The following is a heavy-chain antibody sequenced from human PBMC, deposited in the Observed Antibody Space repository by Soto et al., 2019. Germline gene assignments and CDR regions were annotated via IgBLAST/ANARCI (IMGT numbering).Heavy chain of an antibody. D-gene: IGHD6-19*01. J-gene: IGHJ5*02. CDR2: FYSSGSI. CDR3: ARMYSSGSGWFHH. CDR1: GYSITAGGYY. V-gene: IGHV4-31*03. Sequence: PSETLSRTCFVSGYSITAGGYYWSWIRHHPGKGLEWIGSFYSSGSIIYNPSLRSRVSISGDTSSNQFSMSLTSVTAADTARYYCARMYSSGSGWFHHWGQGTLVTVSS.